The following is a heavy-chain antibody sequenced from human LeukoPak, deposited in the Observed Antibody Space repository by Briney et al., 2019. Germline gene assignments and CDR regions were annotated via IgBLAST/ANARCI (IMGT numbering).Heavy chain of an antibody. D-gene: IGHD3-3*01. V-gene: IGHV3-7*01. Sequence: GGSLRLSCAASGFTFSSYWMSWVRQAPGKGLEWVANIKQGGSEKYYVDSVKGRFTISRDNAKKSLYLQMNSLRAEGTAVYYCARTSNFDFWSGPYYYFYYMDVWGKGTTVTVSS. CDR3: ARTSNFDFWSGPYYYFYYMDV. J-gene: IGHJ6*03. CDR2: IKQGGSEK. CDR1: GFTFSSYW.